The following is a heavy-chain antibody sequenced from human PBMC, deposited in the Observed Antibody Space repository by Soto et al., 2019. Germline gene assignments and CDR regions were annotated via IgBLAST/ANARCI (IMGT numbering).Heavy chain of an antibody. D-gene: IGHD3-9*01. CDR2: INVGNGNT. CDR3: AREPLCGGRFYDKWFDP. CDR1: GYTFTSYA. J-gene: IGHJ5*02. V-gene: IGHV1-3*01. Sequence: QVHLVQSGAEVKKPGASVKVSCKASGYTFTSYAIHWVRQAPGQSLEWMGWINVGNGNTEYSQKFQDRVTITRDTSASTVYMEQSSLRSEDTAMYYCAREPLCGGRFYDKWFDPWGQGTLVTVSS.